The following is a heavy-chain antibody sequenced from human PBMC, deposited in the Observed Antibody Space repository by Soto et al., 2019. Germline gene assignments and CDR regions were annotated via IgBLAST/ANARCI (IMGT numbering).Heavy chain of an antibody. V-gene: IGHV4-31*03. D-gene: IGHD1-1*01. Sequence: QVQLQESGPGLVKPSQTLYLTCTVSGGSISDGYYWSWIRQHPGEGLEWIGHIYYTGSTYNHPSLKSRVTMSVDTAKNHLSLKLTAGTAADTAVYYCARVGYNEYGGNSDWFDPWGQGTLVTVSS. CDR3: ARVGYNEYGGNSDWFDP. CDR2: IYYTGST. CDR1: GGSISDGYY. J-gene: IGHJ5*02.